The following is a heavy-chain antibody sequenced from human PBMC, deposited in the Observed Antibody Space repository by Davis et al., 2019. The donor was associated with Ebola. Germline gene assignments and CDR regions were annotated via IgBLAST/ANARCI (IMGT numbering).Heavy chain of an antibody. CDR2: IYYSGST. J-gene: IGHJ3*02. D-gene: IGHD1-26*01. V-gene: IGHV4-39*01. CDR3: ARPRYSGGYTEPFYI. CDR1: GGSISSSSYY. Sequence: MPSETLSLTCAVSGGSISSSSYYWGWIRQPPGKGLEWIGSIYYSGSTYYNPSLKSRLTISIDTSKKQFSLNLNSVTAADTAVYYCARPRYSGGYTEPFYIWGRGTMVTVSS.